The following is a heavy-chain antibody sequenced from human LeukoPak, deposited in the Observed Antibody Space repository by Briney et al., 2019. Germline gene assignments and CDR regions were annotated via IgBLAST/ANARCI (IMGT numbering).Heavy chain of an antibody. D-gene: IGHD6-13*01. V-gene: IGHV3-9*01. CDR1: GFTFDVYA. CDR2: ISPNSGSI. Sequence: PGGSLRLSCIASGFTFDVYAMHWVRQAPGKGLEWVSGISPNSGSIAYAASVKGRFTISRDNAGNSLYLQMNSLRPEDTAFYYCAKAGPTSSWHQTFNCWGQGTLVTVSS. CDR3: AKAGPTSSWHQTFNC. J-gene: IGHJ4*02.